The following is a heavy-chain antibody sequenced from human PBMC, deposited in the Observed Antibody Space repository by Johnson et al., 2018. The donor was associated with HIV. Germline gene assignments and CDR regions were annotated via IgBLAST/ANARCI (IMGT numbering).Heavy chain of an antibody. J-gene: IGHJ3*02. Sequence: VQLVESGGGLVQPGGSLRLSCAASGFTVSSNYMSWVRQAPGKGLEWVSVIYSGGSTYYADPVKGRFTISRDNARNSLYVQMNSLRAEDTALYYCARDRRKYDDSSGYPDYDAFDIWGQGTMVTVSS. CDR2: IYSGGST. CDR3: ARDRRKYDDSSGYPDYDAFDI. V-gene: IGHV3-66*01. CDR1: GFTVSSNY. D-gene: IGHD3-22*01.